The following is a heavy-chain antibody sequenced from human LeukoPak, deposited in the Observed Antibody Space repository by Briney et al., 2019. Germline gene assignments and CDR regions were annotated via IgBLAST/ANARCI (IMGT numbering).Heavy chain of an antibody. D-gene: IGHD2-2*01. CDR2: INHSGST. J-gene: IGHJ1*01. V-gene: IGHV4-34*01. Sequence: SETLSLTCAVYGGSFSGYYWSWIRPPPGKGLEWIGEINHSGSTNYNPSLKSRVTISVDTSKNQFSLKLSSVTAADTAVYYCATGPRPQLISRKYLQHWGQGTLVTVSS. CDR3: ATGPRPQLISRKYLQH. CDR1: GGSFSGYY.